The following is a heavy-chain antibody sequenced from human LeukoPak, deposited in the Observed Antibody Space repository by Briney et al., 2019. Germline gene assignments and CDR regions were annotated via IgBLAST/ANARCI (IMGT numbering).Heavy chain of an antibody. J-gene: IGHJ3*02. Sequence: SETLSLTCTVSGGSISSSSYYWGWIRQPPGKGLEWIGSIYYTGSTYYNPSLKSRVTISADTSKNQFSLKLSSVTAADTAVYYCAARHYDILTGFRDDAFDIWGQGTMVTVSS. CDR2: IYYTGST. D-gene: IGHD3-9*01. V-gene: IGHV4-39*07. CDR3: AARHYDILTGFRDDAFDI. CDR1: GGSISSSSYY.